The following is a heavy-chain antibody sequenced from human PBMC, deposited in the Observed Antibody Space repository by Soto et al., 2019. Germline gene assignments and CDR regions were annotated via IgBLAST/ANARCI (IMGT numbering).Heavy chain of an antibody. Sequence: SETLSLTCTVSGDSISSSSSYWGWIRQPPGKGLEWIGSIYYTGTTYYNPSLKSRVTITVDTSKKQFSLKLTSVTAADTAVYYCGRGLDGRWLVIDSWGQGTRVTVSS. D-gene: IGHD6-6*01. CDR1: GDSISSSSSY. J-gene: IGHJ4*02. CDR2: IYYTGTT. V-gene: IGHV4-39*01. CDR3: GRGLDGRWLVIDS.